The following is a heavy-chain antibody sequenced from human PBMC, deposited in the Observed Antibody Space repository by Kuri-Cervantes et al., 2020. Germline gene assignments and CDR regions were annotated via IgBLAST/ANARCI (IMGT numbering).Heavy chain of an antibody. CDR1: GYTFTNYA. CDR3: ARESSGWYANYYYYMDV. J-gene: IGHJ6*03. V-gene: IGHV1-3*01. CDR2: TNAGNGNT. D-gene: IGHD6-19*01. Sequence: ASVKVSCKASGYTFTNYAMHWVRQAPGQRLEWMGWTNAGNGNTIYSQKFQGRVTITRDTSASTAYMELSSLRSEDTAVYYCARESSGWYANYYYYMDVWGKGTTVTVSS.